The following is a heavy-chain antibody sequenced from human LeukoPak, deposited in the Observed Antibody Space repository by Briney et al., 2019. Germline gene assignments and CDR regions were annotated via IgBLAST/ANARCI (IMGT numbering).Heavy chain of an antibody. CDR1: GLTFSDYY. CDR3: ARHSGGPAAITHYYYYMDV. Sequence: SGGSLRLSCAASGLTFSDYYMSWLRQAPGKGLEWVSYISSSGSTIYYADPVKGRFTISRENAKNSLYLQMNSLRAEDTAVYYCARHSGGPAAITHYYYYMDVWGKGPTVTVSS. D-gene: IGHD2-2*01. V-gene: IGHV3-11*04. CDR2: ISSSGSTI. J-gene: IGHJ6*03.